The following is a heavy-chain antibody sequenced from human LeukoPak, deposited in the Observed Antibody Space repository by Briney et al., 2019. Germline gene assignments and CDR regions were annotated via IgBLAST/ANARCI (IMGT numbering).Heavy chain of an antibody. CDR2: IKQDGSKK. D-gene: IGHD5-24*01. V-gene: IGHV3-7*04. Sequence: GGSLRLSCVASGFPFSSYWMTWVRQAPGEGLEWVANIKQDGSKKSYVDSVKGRFTISRDNAKNSLYLQMNSLRAEDTAIYYCTRVGYIDEGIDYWGQGTLVTVSS. CDR1: GFPFSSYW. J-gene: IGHJ4*02. CDR3: TRVGYIDEGIDY.